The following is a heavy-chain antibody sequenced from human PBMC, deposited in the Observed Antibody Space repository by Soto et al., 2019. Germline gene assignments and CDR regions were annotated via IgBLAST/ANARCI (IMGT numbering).Heavy chain of an antibody. V-gene: IGHV1-2*02. CDR2: ISPTSGGT. D-gene: IGHD3-3*01. Sequence: GASVKVSCKASGYTFTGYFMHWVRQAPGQGLEWMGWISPTSGGTNYAQKFQGRVTMTRDTSINTVYMDLSRLRSDDTAVYFCARDFGDHYDFWSGYFFDYWGQGTLVTVSS. J-gene: IGHJ4*02. CDR3: ARDFGDHYDFWSGYFFDY. CDR1: GYTFTGYF.